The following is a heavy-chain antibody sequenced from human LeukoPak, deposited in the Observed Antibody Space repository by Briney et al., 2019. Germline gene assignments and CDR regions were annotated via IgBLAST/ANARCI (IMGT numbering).Heavy chain of an antibody. CDR1: GFTFSSFG. CDR2: IRYDGSNK. Sequence: GGSLRLSCAASGFTFSSFGMHWVRQAPGKGLEWVAFIRYDGSNKYYADSVKGRFTISRDNSKNTLYLQMNSLRAEDTAVYYCAKDKVALTGGRVDVWGKGTTVTVS. D-gene: IGHD7-27*01. V-gene: IGHV3-30*02. CDR3: AKDKVALTGGRVDV. J-gene: IGHJ6*03.